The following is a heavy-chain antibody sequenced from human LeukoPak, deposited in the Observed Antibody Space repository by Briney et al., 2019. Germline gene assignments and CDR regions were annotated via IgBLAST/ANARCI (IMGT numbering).Heavy chain of an antibody. J-gene: IGHJ5*01. V-gene: IGHV4-39*01. CDR3: AGQRYLLSSPVDP. D-gene: IGHD2-15*01. Sequence: SETLSLTCTVSAGSISSGLYCWGWIRQSPGKALEWIGRVCYAGSTYYNPSLKTRVTVSVDTSKNQFSLNQTSVTAADTAVYFCAGQRYLLSSPVDPGGQGTLVIVSS. CDR2: VCYAGST. CDR1: AGSISSGLYC.